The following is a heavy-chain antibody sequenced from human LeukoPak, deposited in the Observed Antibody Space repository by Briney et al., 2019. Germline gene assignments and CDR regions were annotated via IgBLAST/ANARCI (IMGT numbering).Heavy chain of an antibody. V-gene: IGHV3-11*03. CDR3: ARRGTTYCTVDSCHPNWFDP. J-gene: IGHJ5*02. D-gene: IGHD2-15*01. Sequence: PGGSLRLSCAASGFTFSDYYMTWIRQAPGRGLEWISYIYGTSSVTKYADSLKGRFTISRDNAKSSLYLLINSLRAEDTAIYYCARRGTTYCTVDSCHPNWFDPWGQGTLVTVSS. CDR1: GFTFSDYY. CDR2: IYGTSSVT.